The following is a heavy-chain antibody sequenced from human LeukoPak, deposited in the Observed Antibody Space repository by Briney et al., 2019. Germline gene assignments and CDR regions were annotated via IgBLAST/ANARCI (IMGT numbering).Heavy chain of an antibody. Sequence: GGSLRLSCAASGFTFSSYGMHWVRQSPGKGLEWVANIKEDGSEMNYVDSVKGRFTISRDNAKKSLYLQMNSLRAEDTAGYYCARDLDISMIVVVIKGGLDYWGQGALVTVSS. CDR3: ARDLDISMIVVVIKGGLDY. CDR1: GFTFSSYG. J-gene: IGHJ4*02. D-gene: IGHD3-22*01. CDR2: IKEDGSEM. V-gene: IGHV3-7*01.